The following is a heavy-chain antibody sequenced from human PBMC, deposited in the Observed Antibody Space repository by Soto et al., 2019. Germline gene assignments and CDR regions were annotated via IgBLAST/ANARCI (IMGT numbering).Heavy chain of an antibody. V-gene: IGHV3-11*06. J-gene: IGHJ4*02. Sequence: GGSLRLSCAASGFTFSDYYMSWIRQAPGKGLEWVSYISSSSSYTSYADSVKGRFTISRDNAKNSLYLQMNSLRAEDTAVYYCARANYYDSSGYEPYFDYWGQGTLVTVSS. CDR1: GFTFSDYY. CDR2: ISSSSSYT. D-gene: IGHD3-22*01. CDR3: ARANYYDSSGYEPYFDY.